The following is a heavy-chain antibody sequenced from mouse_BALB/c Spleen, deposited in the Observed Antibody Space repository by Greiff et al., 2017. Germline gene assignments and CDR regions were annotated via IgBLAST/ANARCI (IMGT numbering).Heavy chain of an antibody. V-gene: IGHV5-17*02. CDR1: GFTFSSFG. CDR3: ASSPYYKFAY. Sequence: EVMLVESGGGLVQPGGSRKLSCAASGFTFSSFGMHWVRQAPEKGLEWVAYISSGSSTIYYADTVKGRFTISRDNPKNTLFLQMTSLRSEDTAMYYCASSPYYKFAYWGQGTLVTVSA. J-gene: IGHJ3*01. D-gene: IGHD2-12*01. CDR2: ISSGSSTI.